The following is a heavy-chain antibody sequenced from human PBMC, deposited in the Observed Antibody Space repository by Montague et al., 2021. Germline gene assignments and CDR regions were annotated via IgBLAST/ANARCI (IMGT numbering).Heavy chain of an antibody. CDR2: VFYSGAT. Sequence: SETLSLTCRVSGDSINGWYWSWIRQPPGKGLEWTGSVFYSGATNYNPSLKSRVTMSADTSKNQISLKVNSVTAADTAVYYCARQGFYESGGFFIWGLGTLVTVSS. CDR3: ARQGFYESGGFFI. V-gene: IGHV4-59*01. CDR1: GDSINGWY. D-gene: IGHD3-22*01. J-gene: IGHJ4*02.